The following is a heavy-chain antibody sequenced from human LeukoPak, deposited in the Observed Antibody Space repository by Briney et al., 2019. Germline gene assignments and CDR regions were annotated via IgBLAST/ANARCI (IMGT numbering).Heavy chain of an antibody. D-gene: IGHD3-22*01. CDR2: ISSNGGST. Sequence: GGSLRLSCAASGFTFSTYAMHWVRQAPGKGLEYVSAISSNGGSTYYANSVKGRFTISRDNSKNTLYLQMGSLRAEDMAVYYCARAYYYDTSGYYRGYYFDYWGQGTLVTVSS. CDR3: ARAYYYDTSGYYRGYYFDY. CDR1: GFTFSTYA. V-gene: IGHV3-64*01. J-gene: IGHJ4*02.